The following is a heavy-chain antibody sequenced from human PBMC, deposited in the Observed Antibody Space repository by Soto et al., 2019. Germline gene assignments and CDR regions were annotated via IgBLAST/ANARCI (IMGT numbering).Heavy chain of an antibody. CDR1: GFTFSDYY. D-gene: IGHD2-2*01. Sequence: PGGSLRLSCAASGFTFSDYYMSWIRQAPGKGLEWVSYISSCSSYTNYADSVKGRFTISRDNAKNSLYLQMNSLRAEDTAVYYCAREDIVVVPAAISYGMDVWGQGTTVTVSS. CDR2: ISSCSSYT. V-gene: IGHV3-11*06. J-gene: IGHJ6*02. CDR3: AREDIVVVPAAISYGMDV.